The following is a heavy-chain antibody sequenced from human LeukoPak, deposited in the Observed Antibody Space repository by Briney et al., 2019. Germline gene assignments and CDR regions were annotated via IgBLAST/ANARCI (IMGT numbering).Heavy chain of an antibody. CDR1: GFTVRNTY. J-gene: IGHJ4*02. CDR2: IYSGGGT. D-gene: IGHD4-17*01. V-gene: IGHV3-66*01. Sequence: GGSLRLSCAASGFTVRNTYMNWVRQAPGKGLEWVSVIYSGGGTYYADSVKGRFTISRDNSKNTLYLQMNSLRAEDTAVYYGVRDDRRYGDYGYFDYWGQGTLVTVSS. CDR3: VRDDRRYGDYGYFDY.